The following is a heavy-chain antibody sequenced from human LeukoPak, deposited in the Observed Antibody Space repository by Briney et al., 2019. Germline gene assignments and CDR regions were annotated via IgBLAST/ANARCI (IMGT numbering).Heavy chain of an antibody. V-gene: IGHV4-34*01. CDR3: ARDRPSNIVATNPSSGYFDY. D-gene: IGHD5-12*01. J-gene: IGHJ4*02. CDR1: GGSFSDYY. Sequence: PSETLSLTCAVYGGSFSDYYWSWIRQPPGKGLEWIGEINHSGSTNYNPSLKSRVTISVDTSKNQFSLKLSSVTAADTAVYYCARDRPSNIVATNPSSGYFDYWGQGTLVTVSS. CDR2: INHSGST.